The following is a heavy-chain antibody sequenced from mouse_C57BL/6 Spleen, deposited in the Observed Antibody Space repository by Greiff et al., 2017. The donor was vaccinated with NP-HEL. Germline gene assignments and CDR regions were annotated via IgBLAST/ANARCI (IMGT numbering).Heavy chain of an antibody. V-gene: IGHV1-53*01. Sequence: QVQLKQPGTELVKPGASVKLSCKASGYTFTSYWMHWVKQRPGQGLEWIGNINPSNGGTNYNEKFKSKATLTVDESSSTAYMQLSSLTSEDSAVYYCARGGYDYDPWFAYWGQGTLVTVTA. CDR3: ARGGYDYDPWFAY. J-gene: IGHJ3*01. CDR2: INPSNGGT. CDR1: GYTFTSYW. D-gene: IGHD2-4*01.